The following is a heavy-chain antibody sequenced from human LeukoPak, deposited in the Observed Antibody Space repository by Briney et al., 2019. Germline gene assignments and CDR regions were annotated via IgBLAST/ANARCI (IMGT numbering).Heavy chain of an antibody. CDR2: TSPLLGTT. CDR1: GGTFTHDP. CDR3: ARDRCTGSYCHHDH. Sequence: ASVKVSCKASGGTFTHDPISWLRQAPGQRLEWIGNTSPLLGTTLYTQEFQGRVTITTVKSTTTIYMDLYSLTSEDTAMYYCARDRCTGSYCHHDHWGQGTLVTVSS. J-gene: IGHJ4*02. V-gene: IGHV1-69*08. D-gene: IGHD2-8*02.